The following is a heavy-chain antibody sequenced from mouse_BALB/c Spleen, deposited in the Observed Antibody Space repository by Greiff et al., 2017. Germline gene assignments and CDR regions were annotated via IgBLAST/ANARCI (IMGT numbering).Heavy chain of an antibody. CDR2: INPSTGYT. V-gene: IGHV1-7*01. CDR3: ARGGTGGNYRYDWFAY. Sequence: VQLQQSGAELAKPGASVKMSCKASGYTFTSYWMHWVKQRPGQGLEWIGYINPSTGYTEYNQKFKDKATLTADKSSSTAYMQLSSLTSEDSAVYYCARGGTGGNYRYDWFAYWGQGTLVTVSA. J-gene: IGHJ3*01. D-gene: IGHD2-14*01. CDR1: GYTFTSYW.